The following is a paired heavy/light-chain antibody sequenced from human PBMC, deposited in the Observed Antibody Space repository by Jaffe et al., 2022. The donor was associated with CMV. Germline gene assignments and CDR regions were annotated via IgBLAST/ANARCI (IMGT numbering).Light chain of an antibody. J-gene: IGKJ4*01. CDR2: AAS. Sequence: DIQMTQSPSSLSASVGDRVTITCRASQGISNFLAWYQQKPGKVPKVLIYAASTLQSGVPSRFSGSGSGTDFILTISSLQPEDVATYYCQKYNSAPLTFGGGTKVEIK. CDR3: QKYNSAPLT. V-gene: IGKV1-27*01. CDR1: QGISNF.
Heavy chain of an antibody. CDR2: ISGSAEST. Sequence: EVQLVESGGGLVQPGGSLRLSCAASGFTFSSYAMSWVRQAPGKGLEWVSVISGSAESTYYADSVKGRFTISRDNSKNTLYLQMNSLRAEDTAVYYCAKLRSLSIAASGNGWGQGTLVTVSS. CDR1: GFTFSSYA. J-gene: IGHJ4*02. D-gene: IGHD6-13*01. CDR3: AKLRSLSIAASGNG. V-gene: IGHV3-23*04.